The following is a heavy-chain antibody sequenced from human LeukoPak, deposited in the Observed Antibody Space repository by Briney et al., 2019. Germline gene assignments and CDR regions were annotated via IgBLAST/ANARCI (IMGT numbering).Heavy chain of an antibody. Sequence: SETLSLTCAVYGGSFSGYYWSWIRQPPGKGLEWIGEINHSGSTNYNPSLKSRVTISVDTSKNQFSLKLSSVTAADTAVYYCARKYSSKPYYYYYYMDVWGKGTTVTVSS. D-gene: IGHD6-19*01. CDR3: ARKYSSKPYYYYYYMDV. J-gene: IGHJ6*03. CDR1: GGSFSGYY. CDR2: INHSGST. V-gene: IGHV4-34*01.